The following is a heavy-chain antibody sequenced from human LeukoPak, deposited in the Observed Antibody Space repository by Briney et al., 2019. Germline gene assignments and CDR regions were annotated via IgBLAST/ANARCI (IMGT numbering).Heavy chain of an antibody. J-gene: IGHJ4*02. CDR3: ATVGGSYFDS. D-gene: IGHD1-26*01. CDR1: GYTFTSYD. CDR2: INPSGGST. V-gene: IGHV1-46*01. Sequence: ASVKVSCKASGYTFTSYDINWVRQATGQGLEWMGIINPSGGSTSYAQKFQGRVTMTRDTSTSTVYMELSSLRPEDTAVYYCATVGGSYFDSWGQGTLVTVSS.